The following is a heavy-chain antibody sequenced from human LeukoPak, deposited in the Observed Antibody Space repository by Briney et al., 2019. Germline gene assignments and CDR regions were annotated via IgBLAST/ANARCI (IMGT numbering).Heavy chain of an antibody. D-gene: IGHD5-12*01. J-gene: IGHJ4*02. CDR1: GLVFGKYA. Sequence: GGSLRPSCAASGLVFGKYAMAWVRQAPGKGLECVSIISDDSSFTYYLDSVKGRSTIFRDNSKNTLYLHMNSLKAEDTAVYYCAKGRCSGPGCDSFDCWGQGTLVTVSS. V-gene: IGHV3-23*01. CDR2: ISDDSSFT. CDR3: AKGRCSGPGCDSFDC.